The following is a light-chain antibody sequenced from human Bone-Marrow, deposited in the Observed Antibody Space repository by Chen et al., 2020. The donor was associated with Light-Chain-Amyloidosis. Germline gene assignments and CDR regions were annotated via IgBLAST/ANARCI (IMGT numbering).Light chain of an antibody. V-gene: IGLV3-25*03. Sequence: SYELTQPPSVSVSPGQTARITCSGDDLPTKYAYWYQQKPGQAPVLVIHRDTERPSGISVRLSSSSSETTATLTISGVPAEDDADYHCQSADSSGTYEVIFGGGTKLTVL. CDR2: RDT. J-gene: IGLJ2*01. CDR3: QSADSSGTYEVI. CDR1: DLPTKY.